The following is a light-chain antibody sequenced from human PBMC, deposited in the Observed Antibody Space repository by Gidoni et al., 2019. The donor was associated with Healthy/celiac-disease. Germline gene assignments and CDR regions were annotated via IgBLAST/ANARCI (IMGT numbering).Light chain of an antibody. CDR1: QSISSY. CDR3: QQSYSTPRT. J-gene: IGKJ1*01. V-gene: IGKV1-39*01. CDR2: AAS. Sequence: DIQMTQSPSSLSASVGARVNITCRASQSISSYFNWYQKKPGKAHNLLIYAASSLQSGVRSRFSGSGSGTDFTLTISSLQPEDFATYYCQQSYSTPRTFGQGTKVEIK.